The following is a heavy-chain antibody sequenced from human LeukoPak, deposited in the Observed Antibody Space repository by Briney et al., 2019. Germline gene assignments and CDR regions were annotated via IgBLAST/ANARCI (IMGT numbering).Heavy chain of an antibody. J-gene: IGHJ4*02. D-gene: IGHD6-13*01. V-gene: IGHV3-7*01. CDR3: ARDPGSSSFDY. Sequence: PGGSLRLSCVASGFTVSSFWMSWVRQAPGKGREFVANIDQDGSVRKYVDSVKGRFIIPRDNAKNSLYLQMDSLRAEDPAVYFCARDPGSSSFDYWGLGTPVTVSS. CDR1: GFTVSSFW. CDR2: IDQDGSVR.